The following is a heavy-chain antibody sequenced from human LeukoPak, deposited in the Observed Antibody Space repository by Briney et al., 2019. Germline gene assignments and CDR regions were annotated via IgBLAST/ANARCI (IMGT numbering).Heavy chain of an antibody. V-gene: IGHV1-8*01. CDR3: ARCSMVRGRYYMDV. Sequence: ASVKVSCKASGYTFTSYDINWVRQATGQGLEWMGWMNPNSGNTGYAQKFQGRVTMTRNTSISTAYMELSSLRSEDTAVYYCARCSMVRGRYYMDVWGKGTTVTVSS. J-gene: IGHJ6*03. CDR1: GYTFTSYD. CDR2: MNPNSGNT. D-gene: IGHD3-10*01.